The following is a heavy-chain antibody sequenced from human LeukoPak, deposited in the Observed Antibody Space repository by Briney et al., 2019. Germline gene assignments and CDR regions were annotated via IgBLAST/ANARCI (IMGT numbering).Heavy chain of an antibody. D-gene: IGHD3-22*01. V-gene: IGHV3-30*18. CDR3: AKEADYYDSSGKDYYYYGMDV. Sequence: PGGSLRLSCAASGFTFSSYGMHWVRQAPGKGLEWVAVISYDGSNKYYADSVKGRFTISRDDSKNTLYLQMNSLRAEDTAVYHCAKEADYYDSSGKDYYYYGMDVWGQGTTVTVSS. J-gene: IGHJ6*02. CDR1: GFTFSSYG. CDR2: ISYDGSNK.